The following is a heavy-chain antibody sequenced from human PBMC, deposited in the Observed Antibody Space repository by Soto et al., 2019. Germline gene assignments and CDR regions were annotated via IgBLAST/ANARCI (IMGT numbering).Heavy chain of an antibody. Sequence: PSETLSLTCTVSGGSISSGGYYWSWIRQHPXKGLEWIGYIYYSGSTYYNPSLKSRVTISVDTSKNQFSLKLSSVTAADTAVYYCARISGYSGYDRIYNWFDPWGQGTLVTVSS. CDR3: ARISGYSGYDRIYNWFDP. J-gene: IGHJ5*02. CDR1: GGSISSGGYY. CDR2: IYYSGST. V-gene: IGHV4-31*03. D-gene: IGHD5-12*01.